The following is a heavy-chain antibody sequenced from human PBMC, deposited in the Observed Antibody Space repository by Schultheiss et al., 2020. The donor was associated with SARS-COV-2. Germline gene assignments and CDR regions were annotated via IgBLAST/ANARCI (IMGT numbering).Heavy chain of an antibody. J-gene: IGHJ4*02. CDR1: GLTFSTYA. Sequence: GGSLRLSCAASGLTFSTYAMHWVRQAPGKGLEWVSIISYDGSDKYYAESVKGRFTISRDNSKNTMYLQMNSLRAEDTAVYYCASSLKGRAAGGGFDYWGQGTLVTVSS. CDR2: ISYDGSDK. CDR3: ASSLKGRAAGGGFDY. V-gene: IGHV3-30*04. D-gene: IGHD6-13*01.